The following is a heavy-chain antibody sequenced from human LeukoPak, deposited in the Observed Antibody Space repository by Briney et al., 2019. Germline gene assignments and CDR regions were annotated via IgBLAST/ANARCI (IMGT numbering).Heavy chain of an antibody. CDR3: VRDRFFSFDF. CDR1: GFTFDTYS. J-gene: IGHJ4*02. Sequence: GGSLRLSCAASGFTFDTYSMNWVRQAPGEGREWLAYVRSSPFTIYHADSVMGRFTISTDNATNPLYLQMNSLRGEHTAVYYCVRDRFFSFDFWGQGTVVTVSS. CDR2: VRSSPFTI. V-gene: IGHV3-48*01.